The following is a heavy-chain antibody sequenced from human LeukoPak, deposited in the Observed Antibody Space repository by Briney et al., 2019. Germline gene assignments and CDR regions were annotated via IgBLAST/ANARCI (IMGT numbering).Heavy chain of an antibody. CDR3: AKEGDLWNGHYFDY. V-gene: IGHV3-23*01. CDR1: GFTFSSYA. CDR2: ISGGGGST. J-gene: IGHJ4*02. D-gene: IGHD3-3*01. Sequence: GGSLRLSCAASGFTFSSYAMSWVRQAPGKGLEWVSAISGGGGSTFYADSVKGRFTISRDKSKNTLYLQMNSLRAEDTAVYYCAKEGDLWNGHYFDYWGQGTLVTVSS.